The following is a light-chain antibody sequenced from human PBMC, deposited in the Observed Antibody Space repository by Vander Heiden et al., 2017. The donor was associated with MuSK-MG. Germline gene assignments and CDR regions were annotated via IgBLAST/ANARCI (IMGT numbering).Light chain of an antibody. CDR1: QDITNY. V-gene: IGKV1-33*01. Sequence: DIQMTQSPSSLSASVGDRVSITCQASQDITNYLNWYQQKPGKAPKLLIYEASNLETGVPSRFSGSGSGTHFTFTISSLQPEDFATYYCQQYDTHPPTFGPGTKVQIK. CDR3: QQYDTHPPT. CDR2: EAS. J-gene: IGKJ3*01.